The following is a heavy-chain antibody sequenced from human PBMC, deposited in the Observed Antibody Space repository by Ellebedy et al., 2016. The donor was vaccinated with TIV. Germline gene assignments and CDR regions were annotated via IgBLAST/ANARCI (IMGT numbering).Heavy chain of an antibody. D-gene: IGHD2-15*01. CDR3: ARMYTVVVSSPRDAFDI. Sequence: SETLSLXXTVSGGSISSYYWSWIRQPPGKGLEWIGYIYYSGSTNYNPSLKSRVTISVDTSKNQFSLKLSSVTAADTAVYYCARMYTVVVSSPRDAFDIWGQGTMVTVSS. J-gene: IGHJ3*02. V-gene: IGHV4-59*08. CDR1: GGSISSYY. CDR2: IYYSGST.